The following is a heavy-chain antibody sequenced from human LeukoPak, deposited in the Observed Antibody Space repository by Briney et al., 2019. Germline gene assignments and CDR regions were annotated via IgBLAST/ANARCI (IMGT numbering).Heavy chain of an antibody. V-gene: IGHV1-69*04. CDR3: ARDQVPHNYDFWSGYTTVGGMDV. J-gene: IGHJ6*02. D-gene: IGHD3-3*01. CDR1: GGTFSSYA. Sequence: GASVKVSCKASGGTFSSYAISWVRRAPGQGLEWMGRIIPILGIANYAQKFQGRVTITADKSTSTAYMELSSLRSEDTAVYYCARDQVPHNYDFWSGYTTVGGMDVWGQGTTVTVSS. CDR2: IIPILGIA.